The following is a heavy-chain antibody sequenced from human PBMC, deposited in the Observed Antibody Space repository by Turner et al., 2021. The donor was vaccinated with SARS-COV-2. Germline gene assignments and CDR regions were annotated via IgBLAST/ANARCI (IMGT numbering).Heavy chain of an antibody. CDR3: ARHWEVAAAAYLARFDP. CDR2: IYYSGST. Sequence: QLQLQESVPGLVKPSETLSLTCTVSGCSISSGSYYWGWMRQPPGQGLEWIGGIYYSGSTYYDQSLKSRVTISVDTSKNQFSLKLTSVTAADTAVYFCARHWEVAAAAYLARFDPWGQGTLVTVSS. CDR1: GCSISSGSYY. V-gene: IGHV4-39*01. D-gene: IGHD6-13*01. J-gene: IGHJ5*02.